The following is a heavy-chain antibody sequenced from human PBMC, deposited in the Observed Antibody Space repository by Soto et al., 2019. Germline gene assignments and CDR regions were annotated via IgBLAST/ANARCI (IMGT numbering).Heavy chain of an antibody. V-gene: IGHV4-31*03. CDR1: GGSISSGGYY. Sequence: QVQLQESGPGLVKPSQTLSLTCTVSGGSISSGGYYWSWIRQHPGKGLEWIGYIYYSGSTYYNPSLKSXATXSXDTAKNQFSLKLSSVTAADTAVYYCASWARKYYFDYWGQGTLVTVSS. CDR3: ASWARKYYFDY. J-gene: IGHJ4*02. D-gene: IGHD7-27*01. CDR2: IYYSGST.